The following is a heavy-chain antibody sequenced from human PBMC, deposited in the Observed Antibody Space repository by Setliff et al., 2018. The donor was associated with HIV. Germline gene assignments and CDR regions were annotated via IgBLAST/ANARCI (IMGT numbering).Heavy chain of an antibody. CDR3: ASRCGGDF. Sequence: SETLSLTCTVSGGSISSYYWSWIRQHPGKGLEFIGCIYDSGSSYYNPSLKSRVVISLDTSKNQFSLRLSSVTAADTAVYYCASRCGGDFWGQGTLVTVSS. CDR1: GGSISSYY. J-gene: IGHJ4*02. V-gene: IGHV4-59*06. D-gene: IGHD2-21*01. CDR2: IYDSGSS.